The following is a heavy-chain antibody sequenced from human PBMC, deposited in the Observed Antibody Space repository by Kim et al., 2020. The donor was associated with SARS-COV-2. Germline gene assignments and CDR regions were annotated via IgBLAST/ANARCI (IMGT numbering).Heavy chain of an antibody. V-gene: IGHV3-49*03. CDR2: IRSKAYSGTT. CDR1: GFTFGDYA. J-gene: IGHJ3*02. D-gene: IGHD6-6*01. Sequence: GGSLRLSCTASGFTFGDYAMSWFRQAPGKGLEWVGFIRSKAYSGTTEYAASVKGRFTISRDDSNSIAYLQMNSLKTEDTAVYYCTRDVAARQDAFDIWGQGTMVTVSS. CDR3: TRDVAARQDAFDI.